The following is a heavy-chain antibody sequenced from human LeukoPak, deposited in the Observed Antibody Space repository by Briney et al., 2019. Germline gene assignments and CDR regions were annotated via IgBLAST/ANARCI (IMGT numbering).Heavy chain of an antibody. CDR3: ASDARYCSGGSCSRTGPFQH. CDR1: GVSISIYY. Sequence: SGTLSLTCTVSGVSISIYYWSWIRQPPGKGLEWIGDIYYSGSTNYNPSLKSRVTISVDTSKNQFSLKLSSVTAADTAVYYCASDARYCSGGSCSRTGPFQHWGQGTLVTVSS. J-gene: IGHJ1*01. V-gene: IGHV4-59*01. CDR2: IYYSGST. D-gene: IGHD2-15*01.